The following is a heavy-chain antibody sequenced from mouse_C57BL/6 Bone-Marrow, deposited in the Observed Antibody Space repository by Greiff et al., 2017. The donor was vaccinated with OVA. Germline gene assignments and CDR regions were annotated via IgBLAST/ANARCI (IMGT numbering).Heavy chain of an antibody. J-gene: IGHJ2*01. CDR2: IDPENGDT. CDR3: RWDSYYFDD. D-gene: IGHD4-1*01. Sequence: EVQLQQSGAELVRPGASVKLSCTASGFNIKDDYMHWVKQRPEQGLEWIGWIDPENGDTEYASKFQGKATITADTSSNTAYLQLSSLTSEDTAVYYCRWDSYYFDDWGQGTTLTVSS. CDR1: GFNIKDDY. V-gene: IGHV14-4*01.